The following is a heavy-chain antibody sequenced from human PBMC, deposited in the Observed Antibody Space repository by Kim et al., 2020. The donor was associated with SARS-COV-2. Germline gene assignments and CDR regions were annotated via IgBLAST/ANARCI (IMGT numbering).Heavy chain of an antibody. J-gene: IGHJ6*02. V-gene: IGHV7-4-1*02. CDR3: ARWDSITMVRGAQNYYYYGMDV. Sequence: ASVKVSCKASGYTFTSYSMNWVRQAPGQGLEWMGWINTNTANPSYAQGFTGRFVFSFDTSVSTAYLQISSLKAEDTAVYYCARWDSITMVRGAQNYYYYGMDVWGQGTTVTVSS. CDR2: INTNTANP. D-gene: IGHD3-10*01. CDR1: GYTFTSYS.